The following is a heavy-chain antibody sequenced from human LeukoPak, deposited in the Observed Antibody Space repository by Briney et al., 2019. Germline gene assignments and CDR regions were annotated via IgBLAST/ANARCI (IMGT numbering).Heavy chain of an antibody. Sequence: SETLSLTCYVSGYSISSGYFWAWFRQPPGKGLEWIGSIYYSGSTYYNPSLKSRVTISVDTSKNQFSLKLSSVTAADTAVYYCAREDNWNDDYWGQGTLVTVSS. D-gene: IGHD1-20*01. CDR3: AREDNWNDDY. V-gene: IGHV4-38-2*02. CDR2: IYYSGST. J-gene: IGHJ4*02. CDR1: GYSISSGYF.